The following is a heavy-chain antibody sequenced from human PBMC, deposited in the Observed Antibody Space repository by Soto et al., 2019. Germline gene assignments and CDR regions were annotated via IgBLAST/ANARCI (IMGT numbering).Heavy chain of an antibody. Sequence: QVQLVQSGAEVKKPGSSVKVSCKASGGTFSSYAISWVRQAPGQGLEWTGGIIPIFGTANYAQKYQGRVTITADESTSTAYMELSSLRSEDTAVYYCASVLELHYCYGMDVWGQGTTVTVSS. CDR1: GGTFSSYA. J-gene: IGHJ6*02. CDR2: IIPIFGTA. D-gene: IGHD1-7*01. V-gene: IGHV1-69*12. CDR3: ASVLELHYCYGMDV.